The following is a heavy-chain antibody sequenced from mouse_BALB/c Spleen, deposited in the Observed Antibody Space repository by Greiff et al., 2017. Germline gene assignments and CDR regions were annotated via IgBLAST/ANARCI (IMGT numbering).Heavy chain of an antibody. D-gene: IGHD1-1*01. V-gene: IGHV14-3*02. CDR3: ARCYGSSYWFAY. Sequence: EVKLVESGAELVKPGASVKLSCTASGFNIKDTYMHWVKQRPEQGLEWIGRIDPANGNTKYDPKFQGKATITADTSSNTAYLQLSSLTSEDTAVYYCARCYGSSYWFAYWGQGTLVTVSA. CDR2: IDPANGNT. CDR1: GFNIKDTY. J-gene: IGHJ3*01.